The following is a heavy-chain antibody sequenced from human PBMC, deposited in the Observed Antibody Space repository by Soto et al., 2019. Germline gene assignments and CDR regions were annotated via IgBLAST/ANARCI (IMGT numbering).Heavy chain of an antibody. CDR1: GYTFTSYA. Sequence: GASVKVSCKASGYTFTSYAMHWVRQAPGQRLEWMGWINAGNGNTKYSQKFQGRVTITRDTSASTAYMELSSLRSEDTAVYYCARDIIVGATSYYYYVMDVWGQGTTVTVSS. V-gene: IGHV1-3*01. J-gene: IGHJ6*02. CDR3: ARDIIVGATSYYYYVMDV. D-gene: IGHD1-26*01. CDR2: INAGNGNT.